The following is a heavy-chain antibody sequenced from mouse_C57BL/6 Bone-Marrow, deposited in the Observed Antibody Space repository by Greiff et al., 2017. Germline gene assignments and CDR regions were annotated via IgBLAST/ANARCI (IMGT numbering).Heavy chain of an antibody. Sequence: QVQLQQPGAELVMPGASVKLSCQASGYTFTSYWMHWVKQRPGHGLEWIGEIDPYDSYTNSNQKFKGKSTLTVDKSYSTAYMLLGSLTSEDAAVYYCAADGYYGFAYWGQGTLVTVSA. J-gene: IGHJ3*01. CDR2: IDPYDSYT. D-gene: IGHD2-3*01. CDR1: GYTFTSYW. CDR3: AADGYYGFAY. V-gene: IGHV1-69*01.